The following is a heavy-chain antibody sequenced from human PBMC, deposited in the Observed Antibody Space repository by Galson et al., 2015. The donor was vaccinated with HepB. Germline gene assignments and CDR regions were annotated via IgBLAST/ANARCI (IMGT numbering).Heavy chain of an antibody. V-gene: IGHV3-23*01. CDR1: GLTFSSQA. D-gene: IGHD3-9*01. J-gene: IGHJ4*02. CDR2: ISRTGSRT. Sequence: SLRLSCAVSGLTFSSQALSWVRQAPGKGLEWVSGISRTGSRTDYADSVKGRFTISRDNSNNILYLHMNSLRVEDTAFYYCAKRGDVVTGTESYFSGWGQGILVTVSS. CDR3: AKRGDVVTGTESYFSG.